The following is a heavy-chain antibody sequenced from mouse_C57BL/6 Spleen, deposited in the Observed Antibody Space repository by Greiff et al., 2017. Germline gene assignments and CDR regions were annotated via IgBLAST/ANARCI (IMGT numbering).Heavy chain of an antibody. CDR2: INPSNGGT. CDR1: GYTFTSYW. V-gene: IGHV1-53*01. J-gene: IGHJ2*01. D-gene: IGHD2-4*01. Sequence: QVQLQQPGTDLVRPGASVKLSCKASGYTFTSYWMPWVKQRPGQGLEWIGNINPSNGGTNYNEKFKSKATLTVDKSSSTAYMQLSSLTSEDSAVYYCARPKEDDYGFDYWGQGTTLTVSS. CDR3: ARPKEDDYGFDY.